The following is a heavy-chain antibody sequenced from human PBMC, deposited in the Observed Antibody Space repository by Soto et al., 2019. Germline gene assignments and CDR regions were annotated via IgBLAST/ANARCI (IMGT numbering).Heavy chain of an antibody. CDR1: GGSISSYY. D-gene: IGHD6-13*01. J-gene: IGHJ6*02. CDR2: IYYSGST. Sequence: QVQLQESGPGLVKPSETLSLTCTVSGGSISSYYWSWIRQPPGKGLEWIGYIYYSGSTSYNPSLKSRVTRSVDTSKNQFSLKLSSVTAADTAVYYCARTPGIAAAGSYYDYGMDVWGQGTTVTVSS. CDR3: ARTPGIAAAGSYYDYGMDV. V-gene: IGHV4-59*01.